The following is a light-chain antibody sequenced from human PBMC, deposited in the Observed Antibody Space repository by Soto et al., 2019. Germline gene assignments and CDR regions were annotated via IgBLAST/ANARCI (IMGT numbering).Light chain of an antibody. CDR2: GPS. Sequence: EIVMTQSPATLSVSPGERATLSCRASQSVSYNLAWYQHKPGQAPRLLIYGPSTRATGIPARFSGGGSGTDFTLTISRLEPEDFAVYYCQQCGSSPWTFGQGTKVDIK. J-gene: IGKJ1*01. CDR3: QQCGSSPWT. CDR1: QSVSYN. V-gene: IGKV3-15*01.